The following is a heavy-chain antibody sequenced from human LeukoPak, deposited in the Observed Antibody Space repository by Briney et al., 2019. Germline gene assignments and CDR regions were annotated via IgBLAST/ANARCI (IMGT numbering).Heavy chain of an antibody. Sequence: SQTLSLTCTVSGGSISSGDYYWCWIRQPPGKGLEWIGYIYYSGSTYYNPSLKSRVTISVDTSKNQFSLKLSSVTAADTAVYYCARAGYCSGGSCYPYNWFDPWGQGTLVTVSS. CDR3: ARAGYCSGGSCYPYNWFDP. CDR2: IYYSGST. V-gene: IGHV4-30-4*01. CDR1: GGSISSGDYY. D-gene: IGHD2-15*01. J-gene: IGHJ5*02.